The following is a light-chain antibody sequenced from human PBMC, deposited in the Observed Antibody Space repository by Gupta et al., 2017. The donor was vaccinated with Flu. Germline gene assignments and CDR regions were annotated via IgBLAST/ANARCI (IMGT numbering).Light chain of an antibody. CDR1: EWPKQY. CDR2: KDS. V-gene: IGLV3-25*03. J-gene: IGLJ2*01. CDR3: QSTYISGAYVL. Sequence: GDEWPKQYADWYRQQAGQVPVVVIYKDSERPSGIPERFSGSSSGTTVTLTINGVQAEDEADYYCQSTYISGAYVLFGVGTKLTVL.